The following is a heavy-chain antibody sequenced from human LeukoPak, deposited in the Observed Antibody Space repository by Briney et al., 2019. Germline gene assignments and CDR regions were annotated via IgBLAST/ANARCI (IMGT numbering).Heavy chain of an antibody. Sequence: GGSLRLSCAASGFTFSSYSMNWVRQAPGKGLEWVSSISSSSSYIYYADSVKGRFTISRDNAKNSLYLQMNCLRAEDTAVYYCARDTGSGDDYDFWSGYLYFDYWGQGTLVTVSS. CDR1: GFTFSSYS. CDR3: ARDTGSGDDYDFWSGYLYFDY. V-gene: IGHV3-21*01. CDR2: ISSSSSYI. J-gene: IGHJ4*02. D-gene: IGHD3-3*01.